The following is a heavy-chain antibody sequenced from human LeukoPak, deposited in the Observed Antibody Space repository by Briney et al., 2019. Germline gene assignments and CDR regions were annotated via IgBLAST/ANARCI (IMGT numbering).Heavy chain of an antibody. Sequence: VASVKVSCKASGYTFTGYYMHWVRQAPGQGLEWMGRINPNSGGTNYAQKFQGRVTMTRDTSISTAYMELSWLRSDDTAVYYCARVLGTGGFLGYWGQGTLVTVSS. CDR2: INPNSGGT. CDR3: ARVLGTGGFLGY. V-gene: IGHV1-2*06. J-gene: IGHJ4*02. CDR1: GYTFTGYY. D-gene: IGHD7-27*01.